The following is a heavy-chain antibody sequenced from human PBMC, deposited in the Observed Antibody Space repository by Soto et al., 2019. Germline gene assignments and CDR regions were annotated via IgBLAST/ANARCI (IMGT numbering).Heavy chain of an antibody. CDR3: AREAFSYDSSGYPDFDY. J-gene: IGHJ4*02. CDR2: INPNSGGT. D-gene: IGHD3-22*01. Sequence: GASVKVSCKASGYTFTGYYMHWVRQAPAQGLEWMGWINPNSGGTNYAQKFQGTVTMTRDTSISTAYMELSRLRSDDTAVYYCAREAFSYDSSGYPDFDYWGQGTLVPVSS. V-gene: IGHV1-2*02. CDR1: GYTFTGYY.